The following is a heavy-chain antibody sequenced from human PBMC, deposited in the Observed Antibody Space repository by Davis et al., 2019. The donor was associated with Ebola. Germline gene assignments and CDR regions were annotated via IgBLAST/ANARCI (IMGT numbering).Heavy chain of an antibody. CDR3: APGGYYYDSSGYPPGDY. J-gene: IGHJ4*02. D-gene: IGHD3-22*01. Sequence: AASVKVSCKASGYTFTSYGISWVRQAPGQGLEWMGWISAYNGNTNYAQKLQGRVTMTTDTSTSTAYMELRSLRSEDTAVYYCAPGGYYYDSSGYPPGDYWGQGTLVTVSS. V-gene: IGHV1-18*01. CDR1: GYTFTSYG. CDR2: ISAYNGNT.